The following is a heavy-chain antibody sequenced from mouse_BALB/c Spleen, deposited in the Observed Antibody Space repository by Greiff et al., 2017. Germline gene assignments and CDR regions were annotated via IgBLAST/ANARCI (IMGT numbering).Heavy chain of an antibody. CDR3: ARPYDRYDYAMDY. Sequence: LPQSGPELVKPGASVKISCKASGYTFTDYNMHWVKQSHGKSLEWIGYIYPYNGVTGYNQKFKSKATLTVDNSSSTSYMELRSLTFEDSAVYYCARPYDRYDYAMDYWGQGTSVTVSS. J-gene: IGHJ4*01. CDR1: GYTFTDYN. V-gene: IGHV1S29*02. D-gene: IGHD2-14*01. CDR2: IYPYNGVT.